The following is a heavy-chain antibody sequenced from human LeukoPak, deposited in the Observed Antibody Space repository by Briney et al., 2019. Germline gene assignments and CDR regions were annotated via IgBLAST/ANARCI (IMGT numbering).Heavy chain of an antibody. J-gene: IGHJ3*02. CDR2: ISSSSSYI. CDR1: GFTFSSYS. D-gene: IGHD3-9*01. CDR3: ARYYDILTGEDAFDI. V-gene: IGHV3-21*01. Sequence: GGSLRLSCAASGFTFSSYSMNWVRQAPGKGLEWVSSISSSSSYIYYADSVMGRFTISRDNAKNSLYLQMNSLRAEDTAVYYCARYYDILTGEDAFDIWGQGTMVTVSS.